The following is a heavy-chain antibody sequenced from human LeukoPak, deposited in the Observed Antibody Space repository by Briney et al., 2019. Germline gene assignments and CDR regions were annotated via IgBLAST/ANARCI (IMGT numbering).Heavy chain of an antibody. J-gene: IGHJ4*02. CDR3: ARRYSSVWTYSFDY. CDR1: GGSISTYF. D-gene: IGHD6-19*01. V-gene: IGHV4-59*08. Sequence: SETLSLTCSVSGGSISTYFWSWIRQPPGKRLEYIGYIYYTGSTNYNPSLKSRVTISVDTSKNQFSLKLSSVTAADTAVYYCARRYSSVWTYSFDYWGQGTLVTVSS. CDR2: IYYTGST.